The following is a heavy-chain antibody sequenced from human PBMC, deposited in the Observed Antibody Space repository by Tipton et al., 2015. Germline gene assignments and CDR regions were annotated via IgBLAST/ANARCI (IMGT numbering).Heavy chain of an antibody. CDR1: GDSVSSNSDA. D-gene: IGHD3-10*01. CDR2: THYRSRWYN. J-gene: IGHJ5*02. CDR3: ARDGSGSLSWFDP. Sequence: GLVKPSQTLSLTCAISGDSVSSNSDAWNWIRQSPSRGLEWLGRTHYRSRWYNDYAVSVKSRITITPDTSKNQFSLQLNSVTPEDTAVYYCARDGSGSLSWFDPWGQGTLVTVSS. V-gene: IGHV6-1*01.